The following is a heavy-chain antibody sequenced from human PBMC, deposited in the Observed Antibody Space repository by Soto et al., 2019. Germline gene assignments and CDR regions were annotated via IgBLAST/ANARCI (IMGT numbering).Heavy chain of an antibody. Sequence: PSETLSLTCTVSGGSISSGGYYWSWIRQHPGKGLEWIGYIYYSGSTYYNPSLKSRVTISVDTSKNQFSLKLSSVTAADTAVYYCAREGRVVVAATGDYYYYYMDVWGKGTTVTVSS. D-gene: IGHD2-15*01. V-gene: IGHV4-31*03. CDR3: AREGRVVVAATGDYYYYYMDV. CDR2: IYYSGST. CDR1: GGSISSGGYY. J-gene: IGHJ6*03.